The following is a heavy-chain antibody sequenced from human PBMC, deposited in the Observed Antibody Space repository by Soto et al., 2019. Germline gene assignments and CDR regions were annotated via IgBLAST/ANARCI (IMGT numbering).Heavy chain of an antibody. CDR2: IYYSGST. D-gene: IGHD2-2*01. CDR3: ARDQKYQLLGRWFDP. J-gene: IGHJ5*02. V-gene: IGHV4-31*03. Sequence: TLSLTCNVSGGSIRTPDWWSWVRQTPEKGLEWIGYIYYSGSTYYNPSLKSRVTISVDTSKNQFSLKLSSVTAADTAVYYCARDQKYQLLGRWFDPWGQGTLVTVSS. CDR1: GGSIRTPDW.